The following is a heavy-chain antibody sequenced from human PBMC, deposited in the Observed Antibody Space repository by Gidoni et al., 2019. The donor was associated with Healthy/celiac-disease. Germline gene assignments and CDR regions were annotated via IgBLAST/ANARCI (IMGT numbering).Heavy chain of an antibody. CDR3: AHRGGDIVLMVYAIEAGHFDY. CDR1: GFSLSTRGVG. J-gene: IGHJ4*02. V-gene: IGHV2-5*01. CDR2: IYWNDDK. Sequence: QITLKESGPTLVKPTQTLPLTCTFSGFSLSTRGVGVGWIRQPPGKPLEWLALIYWNDDKPYSPSLKSRLTITKDTSKNQVVLTMTNMDPVDTATYYCAHRGGDIVLMVYAIEAGHFDYWGQGTLVTVSS. D-gene: IGHD2-8*01.